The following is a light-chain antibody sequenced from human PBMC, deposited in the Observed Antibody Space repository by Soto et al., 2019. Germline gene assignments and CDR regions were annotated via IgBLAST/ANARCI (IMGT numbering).Light chain of an antibody. V-gene: IGKV3-15*01. CDR1: QNISRS. CDR3: QQYNNWPPVT. J-gene: IGKJ1*01. Sequence: EIVMTHSPVTLSVSPGERAPLSCRASQNISRSLAWYQQKPGQGPSLLIYGASTRATGIPARFSGSGSGTEFTLTISSLQSEDFAVYYCQQYNNWPPVTFGQGTKVDIK. CDR2: GAS.